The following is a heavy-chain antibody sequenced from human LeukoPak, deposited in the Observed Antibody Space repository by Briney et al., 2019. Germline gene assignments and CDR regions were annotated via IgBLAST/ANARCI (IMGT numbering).Heavy chain of an antibody. Sequence: SETLSLTCAVYGGSFSGYYWSWIRQPPGKGLEWIGEINHSGSTNYNPSLKSRVTISVDTSKNQFSLKLSSVTAADTAVYYCARDMGSGWYPPYYYYGMDVWGQGTTVTVSS. CDR2: INHSGST. CDR3: ARDMGSGWYPPYYYYGMDV. J-gene: IGHJ6*02. D-gene: IGHD6-19*01. CDR1: GGSFSGYY. V-gene: IGHV4-34*01.